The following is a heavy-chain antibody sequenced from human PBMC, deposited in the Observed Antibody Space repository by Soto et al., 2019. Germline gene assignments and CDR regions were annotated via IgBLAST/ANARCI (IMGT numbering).Heavy chain of an antibody. Sequence: AGGSLRLSCAASGCTFSTYAMSWVRQAPGKGLEWVSTISGSDDSTYYADSVKGRFTIFRDNSKSTLYLQMNSLRAEDTAVYYCAKEGDNRLYYFDYWGQGTLVTVSS. V-gene: IGHV3-23*01. CDR3: AKEGDNRLYYFDY. CDR1: GCTFSTYA. CDR2: ISGSDDST. D-gene: IGHD2-21*02. J-gene: IGHJ4*02.